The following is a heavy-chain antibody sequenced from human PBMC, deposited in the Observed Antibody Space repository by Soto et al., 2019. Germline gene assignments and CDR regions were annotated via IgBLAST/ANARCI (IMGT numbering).Heavy chain of an antibody. CDR3: AREKGYCSSTSCYKGDAFDI. CDR2: IIPIFGTA. J-gene: IGHJ3*02. D-gene: IGHD2-2*02. CDR1: GGTFSSYA. V-gene: IGHV1-69*13. Sequence: GASVKVSCKASGGTFSSYAISWVRQAPGQGLEWMGGIIPIFGTANYAQKFQGRVTITADESTSTAYMELSSLRSEDTAVYYCAREKGYCSSTSCYKGDAFDIWGQGTMVTVSS.